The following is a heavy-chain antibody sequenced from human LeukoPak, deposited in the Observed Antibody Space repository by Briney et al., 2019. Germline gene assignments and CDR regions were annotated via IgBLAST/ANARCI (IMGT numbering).Heavy chain of an antibody. CDR1: GGSISSSSYY. J-gene: IGHJ4*02. CDR3: ARDTPDYGDYEAFDY. CDR2: IYYSGST. Sequence: SETLPLTCTVSGGSISSSSYYWGWIRQPPGKGLEWIGSIYYSGSTYYNPSLKSRVTISVDTSKNQFSLKLSSVTAADTAVYYCARDTPDYGDYEAFDYWGQGTLVTVSS. V-gene: IGHV4-39*07. D-gene: IGHD4-17*01.